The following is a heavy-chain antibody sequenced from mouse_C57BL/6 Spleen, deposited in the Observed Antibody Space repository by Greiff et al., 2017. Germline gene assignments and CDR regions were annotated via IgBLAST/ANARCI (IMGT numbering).Heavy chain of an antibody. CDR3: ARRGPMVTTEAWFAY. CDR1: GYTFTSYG. J-gene: IGHJ3*01. D-gene: IGHD2-2*01. Sequence: QVHVKQSGAELARPGASVKLSCKASGYTFTSYGISWVKQRTGQGLEWIGEIYPRSGNTYYNEKFKGKATLTADKSSSTAYMELRSLTSEDSAVYFCARRGPMVTTEAWFAYWGQGTLVTVSA. CDR2: IYPRSGNT. V-gene: IGHV1-81*01.